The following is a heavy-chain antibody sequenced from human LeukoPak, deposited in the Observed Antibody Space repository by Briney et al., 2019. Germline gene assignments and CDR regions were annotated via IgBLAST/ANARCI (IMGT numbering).Heavy chain of an antibody. J-gene: IGHJ4*02. CDR1: GGPISSYY. CDR2: IHTSGST. V-gene: IGHV4-4*07. D-gene: IGHD3-22*01. Sequence: SETLSLTCTVSGGPISSYYWSWIRQPAGKALEWIVRIHTSGSTNYSPSLTSRVTMSVDTSKNQFSLKLSSVTAADTAVYYCARDRYYYDSSARYFDYWGQGTLVTVSS. CDR3: ARDRYYYDSSARYFDY.